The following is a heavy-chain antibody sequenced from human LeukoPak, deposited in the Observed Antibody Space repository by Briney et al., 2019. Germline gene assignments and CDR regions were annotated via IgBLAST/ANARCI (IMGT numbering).Heavy chain of an antibody. CDR1: GFTFSSYT. V-gene: IGHV3-21*01. CDR3: ARERASSRFDP. Sequence: GRSLRLSCAASGFTFSSYTMNWVRQAPGKGLEWVSSITSGNNIYYADSVKGRFTISRDNAKNSLYLEMNSLRAEDTAVYYCARERASSRFDPWGQGTLVTVSS. J-gene: IGHJ5*02. D-gene: IGHD6-13*01. CDR2: ITSGNNI.